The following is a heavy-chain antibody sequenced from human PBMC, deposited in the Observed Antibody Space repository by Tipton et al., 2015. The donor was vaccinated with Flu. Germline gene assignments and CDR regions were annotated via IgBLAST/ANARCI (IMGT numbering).Heavy chain of an antibody. CDR1: GFTVSSNY. V-gene: IGHV4-34*01. Sequence: LRLSCAASGFTVSSNYMSWVRQAPGKGLEWIGEINHSGSTNYNPSLKSRVTISVDTSKNQFSLKLSSVTAADTAVYYCARRGVLARWFDPWGQGTLVTVSS. CDR3: ARRGVLARWFDP. CDR2: INHSGST. J-gene: IGHJ5*02. D-gene: IGHD4/OR15-4a*01.